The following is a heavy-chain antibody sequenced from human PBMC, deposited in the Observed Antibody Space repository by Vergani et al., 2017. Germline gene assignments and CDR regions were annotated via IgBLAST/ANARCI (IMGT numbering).Heavy chain of an antibody. CDR2: IYYSGSN. CDR1: GGSISSYY. J-gene: IGHJ4*02. D-gene: IGHD3-22*01. V-gene: IGHV4-59*01. CDR3: ARGGDSSGYYYGVYFDY. Sequence: QVQLQESGPGLVKPSETLSLTCTVSGGSISSYYWSWIRQPPGKGLEWIGYIYYSGSNNYNPSLKSRVTISVDTSKNQFSLKLSSVTAADTAVYYCARGGDSSGYYYGVYFDYWGQGTLVTVSS.